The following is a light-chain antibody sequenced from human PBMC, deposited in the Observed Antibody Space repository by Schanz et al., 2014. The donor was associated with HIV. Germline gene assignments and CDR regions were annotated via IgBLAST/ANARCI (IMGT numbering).Light chain of an antibody. CDR2: DVN. CDR3: SSYTSSSTYVV. Sequence: QSALTQPRSVSGSPGQSVTISCTGTSSDVGGYNYVSWYQQHPGEAPKLMIFDVNNRPSGVSNRFSGSKSGNTASLTISGLQAEDEADYYCSSYTSSSTYVVFGGGTKLTVL. V-gene: IGLV2-14*03. CDR1: SSDVGGYNY. J-gene: IGLJ2*01.